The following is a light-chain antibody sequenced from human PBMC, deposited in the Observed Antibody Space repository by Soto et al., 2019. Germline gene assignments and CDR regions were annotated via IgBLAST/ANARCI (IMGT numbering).Light chain of an antibody. Sequence: DIPMTQSPSSMSASLGDRVIITCRASRNIKDFLNWYQHKLGEAPKLLISGASTLQTGVPSRFSGSGSGSGFTLTISDLQPEDFATYFCQQSYTTPYTFGQGTKV. V-gene: IGKV1-39*01. CDR2: GAS. J-gene: IGKJ2*01. CDR1: RNIKDF. CDR3: QQSYTTPYT.